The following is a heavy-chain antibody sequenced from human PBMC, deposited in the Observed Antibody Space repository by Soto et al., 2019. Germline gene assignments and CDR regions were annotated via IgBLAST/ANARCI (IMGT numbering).Heavy chain of an antibody. D-gene: IGHD7-27*01. J-gene: IGHJ4*02. Sequence: QVQLQESDPGLVTPSQTLSLTCTVSGGSVSHGDYYWSWIRQPPQKGLEWIGHIFNIGSTYSNPSLKSRVTISVDTSKNQFSLTLSSVTAADTGVYYCATGLSGDKVDYWGQGTLVTVSS. CDR1: GGSVSHGDYY. V-gene: IGHV4-30-4*01. CDR3: ATGLSGDKVDY. CDR2: IFNIGST.